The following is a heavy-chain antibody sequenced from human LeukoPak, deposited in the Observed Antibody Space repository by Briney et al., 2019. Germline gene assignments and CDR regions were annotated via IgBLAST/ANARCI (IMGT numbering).Heavy chain of an antibody. V-gene: IGHV1-18*01. CDR2: ISAYNGNT. CDR1: GYTFTSYG. CDR3: ARDGDFWSGYKGSFDY. J-gene: IGHJ4*02. D-gene: IGHD3-3*01. Sequence: ASVKVSCKASGYTFTSYGISWVRQAPGQGLEWMGWISAYNGNTNYAQKLQGRVTMTTDTSTSTAYMELRSLRSDDTAVYYCARDGDFWSGYKGSFDYWGQGTLVPVSS.